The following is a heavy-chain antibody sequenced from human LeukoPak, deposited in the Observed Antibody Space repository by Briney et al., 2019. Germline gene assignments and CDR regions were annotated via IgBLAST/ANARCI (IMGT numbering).Heavy chain of an antibody. CDR3: ARDLAVYDSSGYFEDDAFDI. CDR1: GGYISSYY. V-gene: IGHV4-59*01. J-gene: IGHJ3*02. Sequence: SETLSLTCTVSGGYISSYYWSWIRQPPGKGLEWIGYIYDSGSTNYNPSLKSRVTISVDTSKNQFSLKLSSVTAADTAVYYCARDLAVYDSSGYFEDDAFDIWGQGTMVTVSS. D-gene: IGHD3-22*01. CDR2: IYDSGST.